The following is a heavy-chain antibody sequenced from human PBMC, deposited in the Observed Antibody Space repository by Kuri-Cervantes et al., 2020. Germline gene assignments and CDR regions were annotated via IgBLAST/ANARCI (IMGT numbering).Heavy chain of an antibody. J-gene: IGHJ6*03. D-gene: IGHD3-3*01. CDR3: ARGHEYDFWSVYWPRYYYYYMDV. V-gene: IGHV4-59*12. CDR1: GGSISSYY. Sequence: SETLSLTCTVSGGSISSYYWSWIRQPPGKGLEWIGYIYYSGSTNYNPSLKSRVTISVDTSKNQFSLKLSSVTAADTAVYYCARGHEYDFWSVYWPRYYYYYMDVWGKGTTVTVSS. CDR2: IYYSGST.